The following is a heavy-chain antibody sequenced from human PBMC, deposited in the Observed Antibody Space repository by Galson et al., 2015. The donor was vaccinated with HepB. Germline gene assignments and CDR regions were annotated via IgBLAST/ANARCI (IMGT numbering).Heavy chain of an antibody. CDR3: ATPGAFRVESAYYFAY. CDR1: GGTFSSYA. J-gene: IGHJ4*02. Sequence: SVKVSCKASGGTFSSYAISWVRQAPGQGLEWMGGSNTRSGTANYAQKFQGRVTITADESTSTAYMELSSLRSEATAVYYCATPGAFRVESAYYFAYWGQVTLVTVSS. D-gene: IGHD1-26*01. V-gene: IGHV1-69*13. CDR2: SNTRSGTA.